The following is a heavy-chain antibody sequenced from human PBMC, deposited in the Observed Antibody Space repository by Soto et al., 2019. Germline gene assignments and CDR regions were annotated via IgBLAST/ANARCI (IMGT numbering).Heavy chain of an antibody. CDR2: ISGSGGST. V-gene: IGHV3-23*01. Sequence: GGSLRLXCAASGFTFSSYAMSWVRQAPGKGLEWVSAISGSGGSTYYADSVKGRFTISRDNSKNTLYLQMNSLRAEDTAVYYCAKDKLLQLWPQYFFAYWGQGTLVTVSS. CDR3: AKDKLLQLWPQYFFAY. CDR1: GFTFSSYA. D-gene: IGHD5-18*01. J-gene: IGHJ4*02.